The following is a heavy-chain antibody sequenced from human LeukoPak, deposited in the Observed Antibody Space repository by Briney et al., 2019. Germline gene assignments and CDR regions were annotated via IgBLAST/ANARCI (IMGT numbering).Heavy chain of an antibody. CDR3: ARGQVPGTFDY. Sequence: GGSLRLSCAASGFTDSRNYMSWVRQAPGKGLEWVSVIYSGGSTYYADSVKGRFTISRHNSNNTLYLQMDSLRAEDTAVYYCARGQVPGTFDYWGQETLVTVSS. CDR2: IYSGGST. J-gene: IGHJ4*02. V-gene: IGHV3-53*04. D-gene: IGHD6-19*01. CDR1: GFTDSRNY.